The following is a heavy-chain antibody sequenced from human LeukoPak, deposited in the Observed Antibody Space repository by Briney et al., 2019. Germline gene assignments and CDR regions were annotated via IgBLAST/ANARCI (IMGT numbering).Heavy chain of an antibody. CDR1: GYTFTGYY. J-gene: IGHJ4*02. CDR3: ARNPNYGDLTFDY. V-gene: IGHV7-4-1*02. D-gene: IGHD4-17*01. Sequence: GASVKVSCKTSGYTFTGYYIHWVRQAPGQGLEWMGWINTNTGNPTYAQGFTGRFVFSLDTSVSTAYLQISSLKAEDTAVYYCARNPNYGDLTFDYWGQGTLVTVSS. CDR2: INTNTGNP.